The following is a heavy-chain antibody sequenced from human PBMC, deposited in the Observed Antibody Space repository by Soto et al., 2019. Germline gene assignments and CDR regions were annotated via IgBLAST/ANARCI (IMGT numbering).Heavy chain of an antibody. CDR1: GFTFSSYG. CDR3: ARTVVTAPRTVYYYYYGMDV. V-gene: IGHV3-30*03. D-gene: IGHD2-21*02. J-gene: IGHJ6*02. CDR2: ISYDGSNK. Sequence: PGGSLRLSCAASGFTFSSYGMHWVRQAPGKGLEWVAVISYDGSNKYYADSVKGRFTISRDNSKNTLYLQMNSLRAEDTAVYYCARTVVTAPRTVYYYYYGMDVWGQGTTVTVSS.